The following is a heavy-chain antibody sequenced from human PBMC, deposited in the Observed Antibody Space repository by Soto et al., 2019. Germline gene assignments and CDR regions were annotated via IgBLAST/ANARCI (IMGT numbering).Heavy chain of an antibody. CDR3: TGDRNNRVWYKY. D-gene: IGHD6-19*01. V-gene: IGHV4-59*01. J-gene: IGHJ4*02. Sequence: QVQLQESGPGLMKPSETLSLTCTVSGGPISSYHWSWIRQPPGKGLEWIGYIHYSGSTNYNPSLRSRVTISLDTSRNQFSLRLSSVTAADPAVYYCTGDRNNRVWYKYWGQGALVTVSS. CDR1: GGPISSYH. CDR2: IHYSGST.